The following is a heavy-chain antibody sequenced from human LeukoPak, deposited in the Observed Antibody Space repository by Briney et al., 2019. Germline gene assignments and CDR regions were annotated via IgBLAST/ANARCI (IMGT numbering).Heavy chain of an antibody. CDR2: IIPIFGTA. CDR3: AIPMIVGMNGMDV. D-gene: IGHD3-22*01. J-gene: IGHJ6*02. Sequence: SVKVSCKASGNSIGNYAVSWVRQAPGQGFEWMGGIIPIFGTADYAQKFQGRVTITADESTSTAYMELSSLRSEDTAVYYCAIPMIVGMNGMDVWGQGTTVTVSS. V-gene: IGHV1-69*13. CDR1: GNSIGNYA.